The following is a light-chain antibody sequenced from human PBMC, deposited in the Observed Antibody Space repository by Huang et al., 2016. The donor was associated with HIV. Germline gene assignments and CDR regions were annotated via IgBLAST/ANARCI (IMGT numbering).Light chain of an antibody. Sequence: EIVLTQSPANLSLSPGERATLSCRASQSVSSSLAWYQHKPGQAPRLLIDDASNRATGIPARFSGSGSGTDFTLTISSLEPEDFAVYYCQQRSNWPRTFGQGTKVEIK. CDR1: QSVSSS. J-gene: IGKJ1*01. CDR3: QQRSNWPRT. V-gene: IGKV3-11*01. CDR2: DAS.